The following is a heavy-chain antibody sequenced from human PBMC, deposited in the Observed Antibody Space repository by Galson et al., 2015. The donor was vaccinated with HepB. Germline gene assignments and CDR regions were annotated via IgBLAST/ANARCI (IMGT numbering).Heavy chain of an antibody. CDR1: GFSLSTSGVG. CDR3: ARGIMIFGVVTKFAP. CDR2: IYWYVDK. J-gene: IGHJ5*02. Sequence: PALVKPTQTLTLTCTFSGFSLSTSGVGVGWIRQPPGKALEWLASIYWYVDKRYRPFLKSRLTITKDTSKNQVVPTMNNMDPVDTATYYCARGIMIFGVVTKFAPWGQGTLVTVSS. V-gene: IGHV2-5*01. D-gene: IGHD3-3*01.